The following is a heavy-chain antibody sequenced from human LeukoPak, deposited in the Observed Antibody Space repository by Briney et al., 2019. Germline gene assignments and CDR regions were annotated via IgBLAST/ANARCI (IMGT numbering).Heavy chain of an antibody. V-gene: IGHV3-48*04. CDR3: ARVKDYYDSSGYYVLLDY. Sequence: GGSLRLSCAASGFTFSSYSMNWVRQAPGKGLEWVSYISSSSSTIYYADSVKGRFTIPRGNAKNSLYLQMNSLRAEDTAVYYCARVKDYYDSSGYYVLLDYWGQATLVTVSS. CDR2: ISSSSSTI. D-gene: IGHD3-22*01. J-gene: IGHJ4*02. CDR1: GFTFSSYS.